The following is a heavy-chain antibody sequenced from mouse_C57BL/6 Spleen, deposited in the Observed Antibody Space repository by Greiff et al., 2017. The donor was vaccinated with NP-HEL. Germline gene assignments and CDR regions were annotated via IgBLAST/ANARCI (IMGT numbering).Heavy chain of an antibody. Sequence: QVQLKQSGAELARPGASVKLSCKASGYTFTSYGISWVKQRTGQGLEWIGEIYPRSGNTYYNEKLKGKATLTADKSSSTAYMELRSLTSEDSAVYFCARAGILNYFDYWGQGTTLTVSS. CDR2: IYPRSGNT. CDR3: ARAGILNYFDY. J-gene: IGHJ2*01. CDR1: GYTFTSYG. V-gene: IGHV1-81*01.